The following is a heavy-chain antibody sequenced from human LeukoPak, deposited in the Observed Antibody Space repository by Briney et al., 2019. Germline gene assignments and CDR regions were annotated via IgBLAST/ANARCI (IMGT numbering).Heavy chain of an antibody. CDR2: ISGSGGST. CDR1: GFTFSSYA. J-gene: IGHJ3*02. D-gene: IGHD3-10*01. V-gene: IGHV3-23*01. CDR3: AKDFLWFGELSGAFDI. Sequence: GGSLRLSCAASGFTFSSYAMSWVRQAPGKGLEWVSAISGSGGSTYYADSVKGRFTISRDNSKNTLYLQMNSLRAEDTAVYYCAKDFLWFGELSGAFDIWGQGTMVTVSS.